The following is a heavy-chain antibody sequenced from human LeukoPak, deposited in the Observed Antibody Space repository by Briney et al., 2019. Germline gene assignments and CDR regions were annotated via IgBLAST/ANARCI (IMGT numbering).Heavy chain of an antibody. CDR3: AKGVVTATNAAYYGMDV. V-gene: IGHV3-30*18. Sequence: GRSLRLSCAASGFTFSNYGMHWVRQAPGKGLEWVAVISYDESDKYYADSVKGRFTISRDNSKNTLYLQMNSLRPEDTAVYYCAKGVVTATNAAYYGMDVWGQGTTVTVSS. J-gene: IGHJ6*02. D-gene: IGHD2-15*01. CDR2: ISYDESDK. CDR1: GFTFSNYG.